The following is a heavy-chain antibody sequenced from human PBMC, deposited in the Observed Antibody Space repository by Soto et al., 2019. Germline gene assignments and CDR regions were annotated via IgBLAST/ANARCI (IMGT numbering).Heavy chain of an antibody. CDR2: IYYSGST. J-gene: IGHJ5*02. CDR3: ASTKTYYDILSGYSPHNWFDP. Sequence: SETLSLTCTVSGGSISSYYCSWIRQPPGKGLEWIGYIYYSGSTNYNPSLKSRVTISVDTSKNQFSLKLSSVTAADTAVYYCASTKTYYDILSGYSPHNWFDPWGQGTLVTVSS. CDR1: GGSISSYY. V-gene: IGHV4-59*01. D-gene: IGHD3-9*01.